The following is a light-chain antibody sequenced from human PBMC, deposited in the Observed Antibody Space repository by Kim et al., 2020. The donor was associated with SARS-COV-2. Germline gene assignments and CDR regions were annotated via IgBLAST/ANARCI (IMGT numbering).Light chain of an antibody. CDR2: AAS. J-gene: IGKJ4*01. Sequence: DFQMTQSPSSLSASVGDRVTITCRTSHSISNYLNWYQQKPGTAPKLLIYAASNLQSGVPSRFSGGGSGTDFTLTISSLQPEDFATYYCQESYSTPPELTFGGGTKVDIK. CDR1: HSISNY. CDR3: QESYSTPPELT. V-gene: IGKV1-39*01.